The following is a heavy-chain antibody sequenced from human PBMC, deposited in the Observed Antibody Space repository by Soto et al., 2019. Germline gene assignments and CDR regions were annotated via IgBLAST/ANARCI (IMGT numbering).Heavy chain of an antibody. CDR1: GFIFSDSS. CDR2: MSHDGSNE. CDR3: ARDLRVTMIRGIMNNFDY. V-gene: IGHV3-30-3*01. D-gene: IGHD3-10*01. J-gene: IGHJ4*02. Sequence: QVQLVESGGGVVPPGGSLRLSCAASGFIFSDSSMHWVRQAPGKGLEWVGVMSHDGSNEFYPDSVKGRFIISRDNSNNTLYLQLNSLRPADTAVYYCARDLRVTMIRGIMNNFDYWGQGTLVTVSS.